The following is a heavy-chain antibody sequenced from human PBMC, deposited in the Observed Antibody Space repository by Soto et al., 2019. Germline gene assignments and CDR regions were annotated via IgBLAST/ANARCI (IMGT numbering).Heavy chain of an antibody. J-gene: IGHJ6*02. V-gene: IGHV3-48*02. CDR1: GFTFSSYS. Sequence: PGGSVRLSCAASGFTFSSYSMYWVRQAPGKGLEWISEISSRSTTMYYADSVKGRFTISRDNAKNSLYLQMNSLRDEDTAVYYCAKDGGSFYYYGMDVWGQGTTVTVSS. CDR3: AKDGGSFYYYGMDV. D-gene: IGHD3-10*01. CDR2: ISSRSTTM.